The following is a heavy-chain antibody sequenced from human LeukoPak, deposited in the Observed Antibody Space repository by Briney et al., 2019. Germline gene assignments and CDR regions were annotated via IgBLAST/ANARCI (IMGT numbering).Heavy chain of an antibody. V-gene: IGHV4-39*01. Sequence: TSDTLSLTCTVSGRSISSSSYYWGWIRQPPGKGLEWIGSIYYSGSTYYNPSLKSRVTISVDTSKNQFSLKLSSVTAADTAVYYCASRNYYYYMDVWGKGTTVTVSS. CDR1: GRSISSSSYY. J-gene: IGHJ6*03. CDR3: ASRNYYYYMDV. CDR2: IYYSGST.